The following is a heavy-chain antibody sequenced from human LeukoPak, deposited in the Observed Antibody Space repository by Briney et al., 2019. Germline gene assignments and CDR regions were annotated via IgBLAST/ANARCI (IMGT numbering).Heavy chain of an antibody. V-gene: IGHV3-9*01. CDR3: AKGPYASKSSLREPFDC. CDR2: ISRDSNII. D-gene: IGHD3-10*01. J-gene: IGHJ4*02. Sequence: GRSLRLSCAASGFTFDDYAMHWVRQAPGKGLEWVSGISRDSNIIVYGDPVKGRLTISRDNAKNSLYLQMSGLTIGDTAFYYCAKGPYASKSSLREPFDCWGQGTLVTVSS. CDR1: GFTFDDYA.